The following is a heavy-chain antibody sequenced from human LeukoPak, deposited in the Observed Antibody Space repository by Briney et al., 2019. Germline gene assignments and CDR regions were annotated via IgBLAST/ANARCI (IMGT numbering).Heavy chain of an antibody. D-gene: IGHD1-26*01. CDR2: INPNNGGT. J-gene: IGHJ4*02. CDR1: GYTFIGHY. CDR3: ARGREGATN. Sequence: ASVKASCKASGYTFIGHYIHWVRQAPGQGLEWMGWINPNNGGTNYAQKFQGRVTMTRDTSISTAYMELSSLRSEDTAVYYCARGREGATNWGQGTLVTVSS. V-gene: IGHV1-2*02.